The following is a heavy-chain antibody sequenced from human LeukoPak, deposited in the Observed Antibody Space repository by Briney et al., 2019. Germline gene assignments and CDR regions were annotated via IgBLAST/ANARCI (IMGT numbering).Heavy chain of an antibody. D-gene: IGHD2-2*01. J-gene: IGHJ5*02. CDR2: INSDGSST. CDR1: GFTFSSYE. V-gene: IGHV3-74*01. CDR3: ARDRYCSSTSCYHVAWFDP. Sequence: GGSLRLSCAASGFTFSSYEMNWVRQAPGKGLVWVSRINSDGSSTSYADSVKGRFTISRDNAKNTLYLQMNSLRAEDTAVYYCARDRYCSSTSCYHVAWFDPWGQGTLVTVSS.